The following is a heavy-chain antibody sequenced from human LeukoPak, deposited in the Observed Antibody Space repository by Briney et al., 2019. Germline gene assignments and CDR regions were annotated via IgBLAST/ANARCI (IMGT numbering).Heavy chain of an antibody. Sequence: GGSLRLSCAASGFTFSSYSMNWVRQAPGKGLEWVSSISSSSSYIYYADSVKGRFTISRDNAKNSLYLQMNSLRAEDTAVYYCARAESHSAPTYYFDYWGQGTLVTVSS. D-gene: IGHD3-10*01. CDR1: GFTFSSYS. V-gene: IGHV3-21*01. CDR3: ARAESHSAPTYYFDY. CDR2: ISSSSSYI. J-gene: IGHJ4*02.